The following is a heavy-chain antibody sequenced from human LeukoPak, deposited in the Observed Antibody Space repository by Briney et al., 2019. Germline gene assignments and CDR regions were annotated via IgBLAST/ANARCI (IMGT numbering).Heavy chain of an antibody. J-gene: IGHJ4*02. V-gene: IGHV4-59*04. CDR1: GFTFSDYY. D-gene: IGHD1-26*01. Sequence: GSLRLSCAASGFTFSDYYMSWIRQAPGKGLEWIGNIYYSGSTYYNASLQSRVTISIDTSKNQFSLRLSSVTAADTAMYFCAKSGGYGLIDYWGQGTLVTVSS. CDR3: AKSGGYGLIDY. CDR2: IYYSGST.